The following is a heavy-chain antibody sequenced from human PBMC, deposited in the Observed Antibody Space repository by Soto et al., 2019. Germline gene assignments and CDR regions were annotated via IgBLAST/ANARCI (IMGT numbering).Heavy chain of an antibody. D-gene: IGHD6-19*01. CDR3: TPLALKYSSGWYEFSD. CDR2: IKSKTDGGTT. V-gene: IGHV3-15*07. J-gene: IGHJ4*02. Sequence: EVQLVDSGGGLVKPGGSLRLSCAASGFTFSNVWMNWVRQAPGKGREWVGRIKSKTDGGTTDYAAPVKGRFTISRDDSKNTRYMQMNSLKNEDTAVYYCTPLALKYSSGWYEFSDWGQGTMVTVSS. CDR1: GFTFSNVW.